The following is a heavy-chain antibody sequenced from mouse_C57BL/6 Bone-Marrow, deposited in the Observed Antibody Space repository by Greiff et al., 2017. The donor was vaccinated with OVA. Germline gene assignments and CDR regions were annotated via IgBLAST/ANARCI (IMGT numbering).Heavy chain of an antibody. CDR1: GFNIKDDY. V-gene: IGHV14-4*01. CDR2: IDPENGDT. J-gene: IGHJ1*03. CDR3: TTRYYGRSYWYFDV. D-gene: IGHD1-1*01. Sequence: VQLKQSGAELVRPGASVKLSCTASGFNIKDDYMHWVKQRPEQGLEWIGWIDPENGDTEYASKFQGKATITADTSSNTAYLQLSSLTSEDTAVYYCTTRYYGRSYWYFDVWGTGTTVTVSS.